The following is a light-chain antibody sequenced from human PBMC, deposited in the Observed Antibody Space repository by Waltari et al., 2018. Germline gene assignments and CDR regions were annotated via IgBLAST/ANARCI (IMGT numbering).Light chain of an antibody. CDR2: GAS. V-gene: IGKV3-20*01. Sequence: DIVLTQSPATVSLSPGERATLSCRASQSFSASYLPWYQQKPGQAPRLLIYGASSTATGIPDRFSGSGSGTDFTLTISSLEPEDFAVYYCQHYGTSPPFTFGPGTTVDV. CDR3: QHYGTSPPFT. J-gene: IGKJ3*01. CDR1: QSFSASY.